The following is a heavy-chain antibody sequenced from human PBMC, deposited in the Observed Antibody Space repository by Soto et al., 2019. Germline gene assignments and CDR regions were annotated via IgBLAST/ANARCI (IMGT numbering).Heavy chain of an antibody. J-gene: IGHJ4*02. Sequence: GGSLRLSCAASRFTFSSFWFHWVRQAPGKGLEWVSAISSDGSSTCYADSVKGRFTISGDNSKNTLYLQMNTLGAEDTAVYYCARDGIGGTVFRGYLDYWGRGTVVTVSS. V-gene: IGHV3-74*01. D-gene: IGHD1-7*01. CDR1: RFTFSSFW. CDR3: ARDGIGGTVFRGYLDY. CDR2: ISSDGSST.